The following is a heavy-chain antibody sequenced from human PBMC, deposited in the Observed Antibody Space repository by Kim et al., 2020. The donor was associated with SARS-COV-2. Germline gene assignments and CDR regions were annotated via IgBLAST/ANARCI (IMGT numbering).Heavy chain of an antibody. J-gene: IGHJ4*02. CDR2: INHSGST. Sequence: SETLSLTCAVYGGSFSGYYWSWIRQPPGKGLEWIGEINHSGSTNYNPSLKSRVTISVDTSKNQFSLKLSSVTAADTAVYYCARAGYYDFWSGYNDYWGQGTLVTVSS. CDR1: GGSFSGYY. V-gene: IGHV4-34*01. D-gene: IGHD3-3*01. CDR3: ARAGYYDFWSGYNDY.